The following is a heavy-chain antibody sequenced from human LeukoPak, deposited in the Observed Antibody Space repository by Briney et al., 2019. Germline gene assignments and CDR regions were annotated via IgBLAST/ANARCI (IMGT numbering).Heavy chain of an antibody. CDR1: GGTFSSYA. J-gene: IGHJ4*02. V-gene: IGHV1-69*04. CDR2: IIPILGIA. CDR3: ARVLARYGNLDY. Sequence: ASVKVSCKASGGTFSSYAISWVRQAPGQGLEWMGRIIPILGIANYAQKFQGRVTITADKSTSTAYLELNRLTSDDTAVYYCARVLARYGNLDYWGQGILVTVSS. D-gene: IGHD1-14*01.